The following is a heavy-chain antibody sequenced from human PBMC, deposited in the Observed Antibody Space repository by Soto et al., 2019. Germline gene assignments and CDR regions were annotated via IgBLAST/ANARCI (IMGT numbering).Heavy chain of an antibody. J-gene: IGHJ5*02. Sequence: ESGGGVVQPGRSLRLSCAASGFTFSSYGMHWVRQAPGKGLEWVAVIWYDGSNKYYADSVKGRFTISRDNSKNTLYLQMNSLRAEDTAVYYCARDLGYYYGSGRYPFDPWGQGTLVTVSS. D-gene: IGHD3-10*01. CDR3: ARDLGYYYGSGRYPFDP. CDR1: GFTFSSYG. V-gene: IGHV3-33*01. CDR2: IWYDGSNK.